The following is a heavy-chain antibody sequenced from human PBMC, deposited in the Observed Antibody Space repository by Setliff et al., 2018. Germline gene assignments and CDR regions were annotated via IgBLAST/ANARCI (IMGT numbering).Heavy chain of an antibody. V-gene: IGHV3-48*01. Sequence: PGGSLRLSCASSGITFSTYSMNWVRQAPGKGLEWVSYISSRSDIIYYADSAKGRFTISRDNAKNSLYLQVNSLRAEDTAVYYCATNPRKGRSGGYYYDDPYYYYMDVWGKGTTVTVSS. D-gene: IGHD3-22*01. CDR3: ATNPRKGRSGGYYYDDPYYYYMDV. CDR2: ISSRSDII. J-gene: IGHJ6*03. CDR1: GITFSTYS.